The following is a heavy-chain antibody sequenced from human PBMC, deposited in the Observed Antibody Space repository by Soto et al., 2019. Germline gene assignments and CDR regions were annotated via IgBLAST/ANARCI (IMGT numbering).Heavy chain of an antibody. CDR3: ARSTWELLSVLDY. Sequence: EVQLVESGGGLVKPGGSLRLSCADSGFTFSSYSMNWVRQAPGKGLEWVSSISSSSNYIYYADSVKGRFTISRDNAKNSLYLQMHSLRAEDTAVYYCARSTWELLSVLDYWGQGTLVTVSS. CDR1: GFTFSSYS. D-gene: IGHD1-26*01. CDR2: ISSSSNYI. V-gene: IGHV3-21*01. J-gene: IGHJ4*02.